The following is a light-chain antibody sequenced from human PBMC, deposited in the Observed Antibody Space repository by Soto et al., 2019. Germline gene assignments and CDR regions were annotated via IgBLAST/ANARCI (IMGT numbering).Light chain of an antibody. CDR1: SSVVGGYNY. CDR3: CSYAGSYTYV. Sequence: QSALTQPRSVSGSPGQSVTISCTGTSSVVGGYNYVSWYQHHPGKAPKLMIYDVTKRPSGVPDRFSGSKSANTASLTISGLQAEDEADYYCCSYAGSYTYVFGTGTKVTVL. CDR2: DVT. J-gene: IGLJ1*01. V-gene: IGLV2-11*01.